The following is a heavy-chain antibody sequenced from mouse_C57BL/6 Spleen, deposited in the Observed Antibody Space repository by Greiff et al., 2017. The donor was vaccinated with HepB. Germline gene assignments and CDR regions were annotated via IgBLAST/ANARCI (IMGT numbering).Heavy chain of an antibody. CDR3: ARYDYDGYYAMDC. Sequence: VQLQQSGPELVKPGASVKIPCKASGYTFTDYNMDWVKQSHGKSLEWIGDINPNNGGTIYNQKFKGKATLTVDKSSSTAYMEIRSLTSEDTAVYYCARYDYDGYYAMDCWGQGTSVTVSS. J-gene: IGHJ4*01. CDR2: INPNNGGT. V-gene: IGHV1-18*01. D-gene: IGHD2-4*01. CDR1: GYTFTDYN.